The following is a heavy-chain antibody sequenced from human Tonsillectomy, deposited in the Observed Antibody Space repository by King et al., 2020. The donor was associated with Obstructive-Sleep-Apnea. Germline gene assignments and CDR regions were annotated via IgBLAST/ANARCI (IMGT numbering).Heavy chain of an antibody. CDR1: GFTFRSYA. J-gene: IGHJ6*02. V-gene: IGHV3-30*04. CDR3: ARDRGYYSGMDV. CDR2: ISYDGSNK. Sequence: VQLVESGGGVVQPGRSLRLSCAASGFTFRSYAMHWVRQAPGKGLEWVAVISYDGSNKYYADSVKGRFIISRDNSKNTLYLQMNGLRDEDTAVFYCARDRGYYSGMDVWGQGTTVTVSS.